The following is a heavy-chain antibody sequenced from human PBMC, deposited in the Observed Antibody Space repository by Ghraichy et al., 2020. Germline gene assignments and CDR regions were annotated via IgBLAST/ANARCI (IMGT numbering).Heavy chain of an antibody. J-gene: IGHJ4*02. CDR2: ISGSGGST. CDR3: AKDFRRIAVAGTFDY. Sequence: GESLNISCAASGFTFSSYAMSWVRQAPGKGLEWVSAISGSGGSTYYADSVKGRFTISRDNSKNTLYLQMNSLRAEDTAVYYCAKDFRRIAVAGTFDYWGQGTLVTVSS. CDR1: GFTFSSYA. V-gene: IGHV3-23*01. D-gene: IGHD6-19*01.